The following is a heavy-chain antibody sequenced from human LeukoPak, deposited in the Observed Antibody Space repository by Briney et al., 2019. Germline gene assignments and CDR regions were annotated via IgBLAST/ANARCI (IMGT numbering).Heavy chain of an antibody. V-gene: IGHV1-69*13. Sequence: ASVKVSCKASGGTFSSHAISWVRQAPGQGLEWMGGIIPIFGTANYAQKFQGRVTITADESTSTAYMELSSLRSEDTAVYYCARDYYGSGSYYNDDYWGQGTLVTVSS. CDR2: IIPIFGTA. J-gene: IGHJ4*02. CDR1: GGTFSSHA. D-gene: IGHD3-10*01. CDR3: ARDYYGSGSYYNDDY.